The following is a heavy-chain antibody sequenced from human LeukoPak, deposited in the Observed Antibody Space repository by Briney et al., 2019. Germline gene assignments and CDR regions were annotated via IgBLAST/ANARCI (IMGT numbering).Heavy chain of an antibody. D-gene: IGHD6-19*01. J-gene: IGHJ3*02. Sequence: PGGSLRLSCAASGLTFSNHWMFWVRQAPGKGLVWVSQTDRDRKTTGYADSVKGRFTISRDNAKNTLYLQMNSLRAEDTAVYYCATESSAWSAFDIWGQGTMVTVSA. V-gene: IGHV3-74*01. CDR3: ATESSAWSAFDI. CDR1: GLTFSNHW. CDR2: TDRDRKTT.